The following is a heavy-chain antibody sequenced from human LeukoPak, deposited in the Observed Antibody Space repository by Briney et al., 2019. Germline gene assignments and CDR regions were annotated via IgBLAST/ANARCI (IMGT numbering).Heavy chain of an antibody. Sequence: SVKVSCKASGGTFSSYAISWVRQAPGQGLEWMGGIIPIFGTANYAQKFQGRVTITADESTSTAYMELSSLRSEDTAVYYCARGARYCSSTSCYTQRYYYYGMDVWGQGTTVIVSS. D-gene: IGHD2-2*02. V-gene: IGHV1-69*01. J-gene: IGHJ6*02. CDR2: IIPIFGTA. CDR1: GGTFSSYA. CDR3: ARGARYCSSTSCYTQRYYYYGMDV.